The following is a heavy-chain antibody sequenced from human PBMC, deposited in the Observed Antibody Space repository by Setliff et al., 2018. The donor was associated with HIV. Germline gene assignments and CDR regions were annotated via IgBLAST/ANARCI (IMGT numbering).Heavy chain of an antibody. D-gene: IGHD3-3*01. CDR2: IYHSGSA. V-gene: IGHV4-38-2*01. J-gene: IGHJ4*02. Sequence: SETLSLTCSVFRHSISNGYYWGWIRQPPGRGLEWIGSIYHSGSAYYNPSLESRVTILVDTSKNHFSLNLSSVTAADTAVYYCAISNFWSGYSTSPPDYFDYWGRGMLVTVSS. CDR3: AISNFWSGYSTSPPDYFDY. CDR1: RHSISNGYY.